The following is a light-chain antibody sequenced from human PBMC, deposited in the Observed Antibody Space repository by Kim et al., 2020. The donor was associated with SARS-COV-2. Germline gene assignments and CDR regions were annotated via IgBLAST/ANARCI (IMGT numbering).Light chain of an antibody. CDR1: ESISSH. J-gene: IGKJ3*01. Sequence: ASVGDRVTITCRTTESISSHVNWYKQRPGRDPKLLISAASTLQGGVPSRFSGSGSETDFTLTISSLQPEDFATYFCQQSNITPFTFGPGTKVDIK. V-gene: IGKV1-39*01. CDR2: AAS. CDR3: QQSNITPFT.